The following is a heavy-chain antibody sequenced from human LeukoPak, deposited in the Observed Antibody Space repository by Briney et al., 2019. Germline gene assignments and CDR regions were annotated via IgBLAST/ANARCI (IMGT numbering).Heavy chain of an antibody. Sequence: SETLSLTCAVYGGSFSPYYWSWIRRSPDKGLEWIGEINHSRSTNYNPSLKSRVTISVDTSKNQFSLKLSSVTAADTAVYYCAIAREGLPNLRAFYYWGQGTLVTASS. D-gene: IGHD5-12*01. CDR1: GGSFSPYY. V-gene: IGHV4-34*01. CDR2: INHSRST. CDR3: AIAREGLPNLRAFYY. J-gene: IGHJ4*02.